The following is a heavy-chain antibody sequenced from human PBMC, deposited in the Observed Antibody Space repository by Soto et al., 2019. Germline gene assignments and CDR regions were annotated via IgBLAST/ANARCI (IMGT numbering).Heavy chain of an antibody. Sequence: SETLSLTCAVYGGSFIGYYWTWIRQPPWTGLEWIGEINHSGSTNYNPSLKSRVTISVDTSKNQFSLKLTSVTAADTAVYYCARDKITGLFDYWGQGTLVTVS. V-gene: IGHV4-34*01. D-gene: IGHD2-8*02. CDR3: ARDKITGLFDY. J-gene: IGHJ4*02. CDR1: GGSFIGYY. CDR2: INHSGST.